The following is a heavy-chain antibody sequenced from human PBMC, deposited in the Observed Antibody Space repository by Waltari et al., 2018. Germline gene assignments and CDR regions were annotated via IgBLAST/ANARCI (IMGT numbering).Heavy chain of an antibody. D-gene: IGHD1-20*01. J-gene: IGHJ6*04. V-gene: IGHV3-48*02. CDR3: AREDNVNAKRAMDV. CDR2: VTGGTSTIS. Sequence: EVQLVESGGGLVQPGGSLRLSCAASGFTFNIYSMKWVRKAPGKGLGWVSTVTGGTSTISHDADSVKGRLTVSRDNAKNSLYLQMNGLREEDTAVYYCAREDNVNAKRAMDVWGKGTTVTVSS. CDR1: GFTFNIYS.